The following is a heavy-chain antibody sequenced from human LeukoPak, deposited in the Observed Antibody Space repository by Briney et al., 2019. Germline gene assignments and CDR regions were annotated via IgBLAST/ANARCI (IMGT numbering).Heavy chain of an antibody. Sequence: SETLSLTCTVSGGSISRSSYYWGWIRQPPGKGLEWDGGIYYSGSTYYNPSLTSRVTISVDTSKNQFSLKLSSVTAADTAVYYCARHCSSTSCYTGWFDPWGQGTLVTVSS. CDR2: IYYSGST. D-gene: IGHD2-2*02. CDR3: ARHCSSTSCYTGWFDP. J-gene: IGHJ5*02. CDR1: GGSISRSSYY. V-gene: IGHV4-39*01.